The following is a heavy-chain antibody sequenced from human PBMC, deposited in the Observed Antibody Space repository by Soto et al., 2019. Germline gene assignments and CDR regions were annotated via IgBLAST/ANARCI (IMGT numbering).Heavy chain of an antibody. D-gene: IGHD2-2*01. CDR1: GGSISSYY. CDR3: ARISYCSSTSCYPHFDY. Sequence: ETLSLTCTVSGGSISSYYWSWIRQPAGKGLEWIGRIYTSGSTNYNPSLKSRVTMSVDTSKNQFSLKLSSVTAADTAVYYCARISYCSSTSCYPHFDYWGQGTLVTVSS. CDR2: IYTSGST. V-gene: IGHV4-4*07. J-gene: IGHJ4*02.